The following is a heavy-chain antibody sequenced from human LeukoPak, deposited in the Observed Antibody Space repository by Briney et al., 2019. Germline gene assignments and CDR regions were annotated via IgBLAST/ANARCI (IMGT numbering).Heavy chain of an antibody. CDR1: GYTFTGYY. D-gene: IGHD3-22*01. J-gene: IGHJ1*01. CDR3: ARGRGAYYYDSSGSLAEYFQH. V-gene: IGHV1-2*02. CDR2: INPNSGGT. Sequence: ASVKVSCKASGYTFTGYYMHWVRQAPGQGLEWMGWINPNSGGTNYAQKLQGRVTMTTDTSTSTAYMELRSLRSDDTAVYYCARGRGAYYYDSSGSLAEYFQHWGQGTLVTVSS.